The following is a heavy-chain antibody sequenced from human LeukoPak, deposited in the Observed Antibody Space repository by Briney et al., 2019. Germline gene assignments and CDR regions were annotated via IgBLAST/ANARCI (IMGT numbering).Heavy chain of an antibody. Sequence: SETLSLTCTVSGGSISSGSYYWSWIRQPAGKGLEWIGRIYTSGSTIYNPSLKSRVTISVDTSKNQFSLKLSSVTAADTGVYYCARDRQPGTWAFDIWGQGTMVTVSS. J-gene: IGHJ3*02. D-gene: IGHD1-1*01. CDR2: IYTSGST. CDR1: GGSISSGSYY. CDR3: ARDRQPGTWAFDI. V-gene: IGHV4-61*02.